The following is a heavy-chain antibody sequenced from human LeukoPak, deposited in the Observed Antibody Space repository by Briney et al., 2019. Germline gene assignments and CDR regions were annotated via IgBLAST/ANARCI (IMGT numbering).Heavy chain of an antibody. V-gene: IGHV1-2*02. CDR3: ASNSGWYSGLYYYYMDV. Sequence: ASVKVSCKASGYTFTGYYKHWVRQAPGQGLEWMGWINPNSGGTNYAQKFQGRVTMTRDTSISTAYMELSRLRSDDTAVYYCASNSGWYSGLYYYYMDVWGKGTTVTISS. D-gene: IGHD6-19*01. CDR1: GYTFTGYY. J-gene: IGHJ6*03. CDR2: INPNSGGT.